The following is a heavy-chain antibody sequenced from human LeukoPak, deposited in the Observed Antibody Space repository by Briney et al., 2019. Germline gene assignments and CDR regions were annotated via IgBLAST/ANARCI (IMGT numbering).Heavy chain of an antibody. CDR3: ASCHCTNGVCYGECEYFQH. V-gene: IGHV1-18*01. D-gene: IGHD2-8*01. J-gene: IGHJ1*01. Sequence: GASVKVSCKASGYTFTSYGIIWVRQAPGQGLEWMGWISPYNGNTNYAQKFQGRVTMTTDTSTSTAYMELRSLRSDDTAVYYCASCHCTNGVCYGECEYFQHWGQGTLVTVSS. CDR1: GYTFTSYG. CDR2: ISPYNGNT.